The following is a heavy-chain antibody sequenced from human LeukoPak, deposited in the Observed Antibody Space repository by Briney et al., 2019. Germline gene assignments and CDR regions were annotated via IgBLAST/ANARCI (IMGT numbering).Heavy chain of an antibody. J-gene: IGHJ4*02. CDR1: GFTFSTYS. V-gene: IGHV3-21*04. CDR3: AKAQGIAAAGYYFDY. Sequence: GGSLRLSCAASGFTFSTYSMNWVRQAPGKGLEWVSCISSSSSYIYYADSVKGRFTISRDNAKNSLYPQMNSLRAEDTALYCCAKAQGIAAAGYYFDYWGQGTLVTVSS. CDR2: ISSSSSYI. D-gene: IGHD6-13*01.